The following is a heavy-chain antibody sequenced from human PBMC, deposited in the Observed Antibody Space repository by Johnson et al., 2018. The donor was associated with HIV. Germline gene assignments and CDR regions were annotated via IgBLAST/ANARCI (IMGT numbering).Heavy chain of an antibody. CDR1: GFTFDDYG. J-gene: IGHJ3*02. CDR3: AGGRGWVTLNAFDM. D-gene: IGHD4-23*01. Sequence: QMLLVESGGGLVQPGRSLRLSCAASGFTFDDYGMSWVRQAPGKGLEWVSYISSSGSTIYYAYSVKGRFTISGDNAKNSLYLQMNRLRADDTAVYYCAGGRGWVTLNAFDMWGQGTLVTVSS. CDR2: ISSSGSTI. V-gene: IGHV3-11*04.